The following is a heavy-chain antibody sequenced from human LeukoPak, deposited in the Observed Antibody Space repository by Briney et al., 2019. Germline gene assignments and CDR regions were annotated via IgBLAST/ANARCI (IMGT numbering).Heavy chain of an antibody. Sequence: GGSLRLSCAASGFTFSSYAMSWVRQAPGKGLEWVSAISGSGGSTYYADSVRGRFTISRDNSKNTLYLQMNSLRAEDTAVYYCAKERDGGNSASPVGYWGQGTLVTVSS. J-gene: IGHJ4*02. D-gene: IGHD2-21*02. CDR3: AKERDGGNSASPVGY. V-gene: IGHV3-23*01. CDR2: ISGSGGST. CDR1: GFTFSSYA.